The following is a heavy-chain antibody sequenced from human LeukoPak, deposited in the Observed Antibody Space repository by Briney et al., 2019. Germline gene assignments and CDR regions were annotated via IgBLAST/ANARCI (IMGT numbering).Heavy chain of an antibody. D-gene: IGHD4-23*01. CDR2: ISSSSSYI. J-gene: IGHJ6*03. Sequence: GGSLRLSCAASGFSFSTHSMNWVRQAPGKGLEWVSSISSSSSYIYYADSVKGRFTISRDNAKNSLYLQMNSLRAEDTAVYYCARVEIGSYGGNSGVYYYYYMDVWGKGTTVTVSS. CDR3: ARVEIGSYGGNSGVYYYYYMDV. V-gene: IGHV3-21*01. CDR1: GFSFSTHS.